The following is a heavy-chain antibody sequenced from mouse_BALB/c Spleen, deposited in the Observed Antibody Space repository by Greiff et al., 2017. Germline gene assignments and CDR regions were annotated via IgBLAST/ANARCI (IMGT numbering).Heavy chain of an antibody. V-gene: IGHV14-4*02. Sequence: VQLQQSGAELVKPGASVKLSCTASGFNIKDTYMHWVKQRPEQGLEWIGWIDPENGDTEYAPKFQGKATMTADTSSNTAYLQLSSLTSEDTAVYYCKGYYGTYDLDYWGQGTTLTVSS. J-gene: IGHJ2*01. CDR3: KGYYGTYDLDY. D-gene: IGHD1-1*01. CDR2: IDPENGDT. CDR1: GFNIKDTY.